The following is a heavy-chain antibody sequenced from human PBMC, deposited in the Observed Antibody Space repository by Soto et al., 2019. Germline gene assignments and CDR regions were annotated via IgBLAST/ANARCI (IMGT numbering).Heavy chain of an antibody. D-gene: IGHD1-26*01. J-gene: IGHJ4*02. CDR1: GGTLSSYT. CDR3: ARDPLPSGSYFD. Sequence: QVQLVQSGAEVKKTGSSVKVSCKASGGTLSSYTISWVRQAPGQGLEWMGRIIPILGIANYAQKFQGRVTITADKSTSTAYMELSSLRSEDTAVYYCARDPLPSGSYFDWGQGTPVTVSS. V-gene: IGHV1-69*08. CDR2: IIPILGIA.